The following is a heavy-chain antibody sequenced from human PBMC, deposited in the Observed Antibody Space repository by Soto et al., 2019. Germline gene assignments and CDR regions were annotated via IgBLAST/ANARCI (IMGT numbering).Heavy chain of an antibody. Sequence: GASVKVSCKASGGTFSSYAISWVRQAPGQGLEWMGGIIPIFGTANYAQKFQGRVTITADESTSTAYMELSSLRSEDTAVYYCARGNSSGWYPGNSVVYYYGMDVWGQGTTVTVSS. CDR1: GGTFSSYA. V-gene: IGHV1-69*13. CDR2: IIPIFGTA. D-gene: IGHD6-19*01. J-gene: IGHJ6*02. CDR3: ARGNSSGWYPGNSVVYYYGMDV.